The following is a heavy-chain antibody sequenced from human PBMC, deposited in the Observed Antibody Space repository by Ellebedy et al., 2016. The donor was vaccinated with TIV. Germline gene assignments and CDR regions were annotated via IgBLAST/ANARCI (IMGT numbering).Heavy chain of an antibody. CDR2: ISGSGGST. CDR1: GFTFSSYA. Sequence: GGSLRLXXAASGFTFSSYAMSWVRQAPGKGLEWVSAISGSGGSTYYADSVKGRFTISRDNSKNTLYLQMNSLRAEDTAVYYCAKDHGFWSYFNYWGQGTLVTVSS. CDR3: AKDHGFWSYFNY. J-gene: IGHJ4*02. D-gene: IGHD3-3*01. V-gene: IGHV3-23*01.